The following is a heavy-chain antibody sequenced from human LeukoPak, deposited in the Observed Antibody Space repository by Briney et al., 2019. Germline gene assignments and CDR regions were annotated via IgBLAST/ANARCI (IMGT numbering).Heavy chain of an antibody. CDR3: AKDRGGSSQLGDAFDV. J-gene: IGHJ3*01. CDR2: ISSSSSTI. CDR1: GFTFSTYG. Sequence: SGGSLRLSCAASGFTFSTYGMNWVRQAPGKGLEWVSYISSSSSTIYYADSVKGRFTISRGNAKNSLYLQMNSLRAEDTALYYCAKDRGGSSQLGDAFDVWGQGTMVSVSS. D-gene: IGHD2-15*01. V-gene: IGHV3-48*04.